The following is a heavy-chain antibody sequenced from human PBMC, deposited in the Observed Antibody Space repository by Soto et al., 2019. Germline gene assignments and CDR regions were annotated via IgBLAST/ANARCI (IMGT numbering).Heavy chain of an antibody. J-gene: IGHJ6*02. Sequence: QVQLVQSGAEVKKPGSSVKVSCKASRGTFSSYAISWVRQAPGQGLEWMGGIIPIFGTANYAQKFQGRVTLTADESTSTAYMELSSLRSEDTAVYYCARGVGDSSGYYYASFYYGIDVWGQGTTVTVSS. D-gene: IGHD3-22*01. CDR1: RGTFSSYA. CDR2: IIPIFGTA. CDR3: ARGVGDSSGYYYASFYYGIDV. V-gene: IGHV1-69*01.